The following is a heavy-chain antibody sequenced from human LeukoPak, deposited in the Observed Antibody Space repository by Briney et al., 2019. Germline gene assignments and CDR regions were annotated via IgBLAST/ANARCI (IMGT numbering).Heavy chain of an antibody. J-gene: IGHJ4*02. CDR1: GFTFEDYG. CDR2: ISSSSSTI. D-gene: IGHD6-19*01. Sequence: GGSLRLSCAVSGFTFEDYGMSWVRQAPGKGLEWVSYISSSSSTIYYADSVKGRFTIPRDNAKNSLYLQVNSLRAEDTAVYYCARVGAGYSSGWYTVDYWGQGTLVTVSS. CDR3: ARVGAGYSSGWYTVDY. V-gene: IGHV3-48*01.